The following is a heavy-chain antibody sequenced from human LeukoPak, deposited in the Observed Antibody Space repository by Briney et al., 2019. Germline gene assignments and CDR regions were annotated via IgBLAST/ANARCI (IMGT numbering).Heavy chain of an antibody. CDR3: AKDGHFGSGSYLDY. Sequence: PGGSLRLSCAASGFTFSNFALNWVRQAPGKGLEWVSGISGNGGTYYAGSVRGRFTISRDNSKNTFYLEMNSLGTEDTAVYYCAKDGHFGSGSYLDYWGQGTPVTVSS. D-gene: IGHD3-10*01. CDR2: ISGNGGT. J-gene: IGHJ4*02. CDR1: GFTFSNFA. V-gene: IGHV3-23*01.